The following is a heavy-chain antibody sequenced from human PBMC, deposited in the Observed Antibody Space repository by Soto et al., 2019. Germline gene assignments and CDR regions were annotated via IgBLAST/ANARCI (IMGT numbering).Heavy chain of an antibody. J-gene: IGHJ4*02. CDR3: ARCSRFWPRFYFDY. D-gene: IGHD6-13*01. CDR2: IHYSGST. Sequence: PSETLSLTCTVSGDSIGTTHSYWAWIRQSPGKGLEWIGNIHYSGSTYYMPSLRSRVTLSVDTSKNQFSLRLTSVTAEGTAVYFCARCSRFWPRFYFDYWGQGALVTVSS. V-gene: IGHV4-39*01. CDR1: GDSIGTTHSY.